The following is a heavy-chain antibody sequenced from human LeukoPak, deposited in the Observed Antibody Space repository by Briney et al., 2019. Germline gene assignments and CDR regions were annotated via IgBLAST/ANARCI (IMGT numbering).Heavy chain of an antibody. D-gene: IGHD1-26*01. CDR3: ARCGSGSYSWFDP. Sequence: ASVKVSCKTSGYTFTGYYMHWVRQAPGQGLEWMGWISAYNSNTNYAQKLQGRVTMTTDTSTSTAYMELRSLRSDDTAVYYCARCGSGSYSWFDPWGQGTLVTVSS. J-gene: IGHJ5*02. CDR1: GYTFTGYY. CDR2: ISAYNSNT. V-gene: IGHV1-18*04.